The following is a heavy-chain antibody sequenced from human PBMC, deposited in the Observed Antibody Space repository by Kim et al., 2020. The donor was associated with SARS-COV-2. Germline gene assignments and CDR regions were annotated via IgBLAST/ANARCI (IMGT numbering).Heavy chain of an antibody. CDR3: AKDRRYGSGSYYFDY. CDR2: ISYDGSNK. CDR1: GFTFSSYG. Sequence: GGSLRLSCAASGFTFSSYGMHWVRQAPGKGLEWVAVISYDGSNKYYADSVKGRFTISRDNSNNTLYLQMNSLRAEDTAVYYCAKDRRYGSGSYYFDYWGQGTLVTVSS. D-gene: IGHD3-10*01. J-gene: IGHJ4*02. V-gene: IGHV3-30*18.